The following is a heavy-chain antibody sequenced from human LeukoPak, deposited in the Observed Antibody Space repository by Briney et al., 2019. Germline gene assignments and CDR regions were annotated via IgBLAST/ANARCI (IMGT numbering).Heavy chain of an antibody. CDR3: ARHLFSLVAAIEGAFDI. V-gene: IGHV5-51*01. Sequence: GESLKIYFKASGYSLTRFCIGWVPPMPGRGPEWMPIIYPAYSDTRFSPSLQGPVTISADKSISTAYLQWNSLKASDTAMYYCARHLFSLVAAIEGAFDIWGQGTMVTVSS. J-gene: IGHJ3*02. D-gene: IGHD5-12*01. CDR2: IYPAYSDT. CDR1: GYSLTRFC.